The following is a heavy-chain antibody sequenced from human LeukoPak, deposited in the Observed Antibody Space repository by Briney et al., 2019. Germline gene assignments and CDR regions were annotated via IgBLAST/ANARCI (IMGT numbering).Heavy chain of an antibody. D-gene: IGHD5-12*01. CDR3: ARGGYSGYDLDY. V-gene: IGHV1-46*01. Sequence: ASVKVSCKASGYTFTSYYMHWVRQAPGQGLEWMGIINPSGGSTSYAQKFQGRVTMTRDMSTSTVHMELSSLRSEDTAVYYCARGGYSGYDLDYWGQGTLVTVSS. J-gene: IGHJ4*02. CDR1: GYTFTSYY. CDR2: INPSGGST.